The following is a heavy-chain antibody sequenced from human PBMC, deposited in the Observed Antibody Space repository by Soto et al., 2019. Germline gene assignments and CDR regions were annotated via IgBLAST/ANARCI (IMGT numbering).Heavy chain of an antibody. CDR3: ARGETYLGV. CDR2: IIPIFSSR. D-gene: IGHD3-16*01. Sequence: QVQLVQSGAEVKKPGSSVKVSCTTSRDTFSKYAFNWVRQAPGQGLEWMGWIIPIFSSRNYAEKFQGRVTITADDSTSTAYMELRSLRFEDTAVYYCARGETYLGVWGQGTTVTVSS. CDR1: RDTFSKYA. V-gene: IGHV1-69*01. J-gene: IGHJ6*02.